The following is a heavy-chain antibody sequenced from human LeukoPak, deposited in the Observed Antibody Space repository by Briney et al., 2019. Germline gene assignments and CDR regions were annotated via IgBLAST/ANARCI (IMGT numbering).Heavy chain of an antibody. D-gene: IGHD3-22*01. CDR2: ISYDGSNK. CDR1: GFTFSSYG. Sequence: GGSLRLSCAASGFTFSSYGMHWVRQAPGKGLEWVAVISYDGSNKYYADSVKGRFTISRDNSKNTLYLQMNSLRAEDTAVYYCAKGTYYYDSSGYYELDYWGQGTLVTVSS. V-gene: IGHV3-30*18. CDR3: AKGTYYYDSSGYYELDY. J-gene: IGHJ4*02.